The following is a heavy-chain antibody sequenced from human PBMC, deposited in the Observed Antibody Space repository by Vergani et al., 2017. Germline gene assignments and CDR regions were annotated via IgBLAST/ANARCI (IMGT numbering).Heavy chain of an antibody. J-gene: IGHJ2*01. D-gene: IGHD4-17*01. V-gene: IGHV4-4*09. CDR3: ARVDTVTTYWYFDL. CDR1: GGSISSYY. CDR2: IYTSGST. Sequence: QVQLQESGPGLVKPSETLSLTCTVSGGSISSYYWSWIQQPPGKGLEWIGYIYTSGSTNYNPSLKSRVTISVDTAKNQFSLKLRSVTAADTAVYYCARVDTVTTYWYFDLWGRGTLVTVSS.